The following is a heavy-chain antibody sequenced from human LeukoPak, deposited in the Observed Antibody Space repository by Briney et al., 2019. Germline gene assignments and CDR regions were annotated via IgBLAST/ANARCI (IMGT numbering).Heavy chain of an antibody. V-gene: IGHV1-8*01. CDR2: MNPNSGNT. Sequence: ASVKVSCKASGYTFTSYDINWVRQATGQGLEWMGWMNPNSGNTGYAQKFQGRVTMTRNTSISTAYMELSSLRSEDTAVYYCARTAGGSGSYYRPLYYYYYGMDVWGQGTTVTVSS. J-gene: IGHJ6*02. CDR1: GYTFTSYD. D-gene: IGHD3-10*01. CDR3: ARTAGGSGSYYRPLYYYYYGMDV.